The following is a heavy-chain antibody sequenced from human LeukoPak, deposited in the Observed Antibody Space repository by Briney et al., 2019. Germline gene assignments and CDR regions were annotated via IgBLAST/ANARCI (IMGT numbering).Heavy chain of an antibody. CDR2: IYHSGST. V-gene: IGHV4-30-2*01. Sequence: PSQTLPLTCAVSGGSISSGGYSWSWIRQPPGKGLEWIGYIYHSGSTYYNPSLKSRVTISVDRSKNQFSLKLSSVTAADTAVYYCARDRASYGSGSYYSFGWFDPWGQGTLVTVSS. D-gene: IGHD3-10*01. CDR1: GGSISSGGYS. CDR3: ARDRASYGSGSYYSFGWFDP. J-gene: IGHJ5*02.